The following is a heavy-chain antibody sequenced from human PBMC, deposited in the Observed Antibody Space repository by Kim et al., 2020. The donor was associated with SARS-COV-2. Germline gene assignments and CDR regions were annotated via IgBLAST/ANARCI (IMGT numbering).Heavy chain of an antibody. D-gene: IGHD3-22*01. V-gene: IGHV1-69*04. CDR2: IIPMLGIA. CDR3: ARDTLPNYYDSSGYSYAFDI. J-gene: IGHJ3*02. Sequence: SVKVSCKASGGTFSSYTISWVRQAPGQGLEWMGRIIPMLGIANYAQKFQGRVTITADKSTSTAYMELSSLRSEDTAVYYCARDTLPNYYDSSGYSYAFDICGQGTMVTVSS. CDR1: GGTFSSYT.